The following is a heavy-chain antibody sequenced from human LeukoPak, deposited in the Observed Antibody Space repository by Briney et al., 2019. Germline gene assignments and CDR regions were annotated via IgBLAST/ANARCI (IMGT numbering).Heavy chain of an antibody. CDR3: AREMTIAAAANPWFDP. V-gene: IGHV1-2*02. Sequence: ASVKVSCKASGYTFTGYYMHWVRQAPGQGLEWMGWINPNSGGTNYAQKLQGRVTMTTDTSTSTAYMELRSLRSDDTAVYYCAREMTIAAAANPWFDPWGQGTLVTVSS. D-gene: IGHD6-13*01. CDR2: INPNSGGT. CDR1: GYTFTGYY. J-gene: IGHJ5*02.